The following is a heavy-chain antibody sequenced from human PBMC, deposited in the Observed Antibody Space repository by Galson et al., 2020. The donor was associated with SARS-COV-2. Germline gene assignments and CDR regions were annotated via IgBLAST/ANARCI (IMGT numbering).Heavy chain of an antibody. V-gene: IGHV3-23*01. D-gene: IGHD2-2*01. J-gene: IGHJ6*02. CDR1: GFTFSRYD. Sequence: GGSLRLSCAASGFTFSRYDMSWVRQAPGKGLEWVSHISGSGSITNYADSVKGRFTIFRDNSKNRLYLQMNSLRAEDTAVYYCAKDRCSSTSCYFADYYYGMDVWGQGTTVTVSS. CDR2: ISGSGSIT. CDR3: AKDRCSSTSCYFADYYYGMDV.